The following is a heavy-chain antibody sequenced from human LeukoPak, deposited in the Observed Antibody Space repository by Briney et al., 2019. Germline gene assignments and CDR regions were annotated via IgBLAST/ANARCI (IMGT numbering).Heavy chain of an antibody. CDR2: ISAYNGNT. CDR3: ARGGTTMTWATFDY. CDR1: GYTFTSYG. V-gene: IGHV1-18*01. D-gene: IGHD3-22*01. J-gene: IGHJ4*02. Sequence: ASVKVSCEASGYTFTSYGMSWVRQAPGQGLEWMGWISAYNGNTNYAQKLQGRVTMTTDTSTSTAYMELRSLRSDDTAVYYCARGGTTMTWATFDYWGQGTLVTVSS.